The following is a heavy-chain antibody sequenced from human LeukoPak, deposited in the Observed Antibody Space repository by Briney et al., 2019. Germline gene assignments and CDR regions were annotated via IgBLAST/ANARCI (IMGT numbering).Heavy chain of an antibody. Sequence: SETLSLTCTVSGGSISSSSYYWGWIRQPPGKGLEWIGSIYYSGSTYYNPSLKSRVTISVDTSKNQFSLKLSSVTAADTAVYYCASGRRDYYYYYMDVWGKGTTVTISS. J-gene: IGHJ6*03. CDR2: IYYSGST. D-gene: IGHD1-26*01. CDR1: GGSISSSSYY. CDR3: ASGRRDYYYYYMDV. V-gene: IGHV4-39*07.